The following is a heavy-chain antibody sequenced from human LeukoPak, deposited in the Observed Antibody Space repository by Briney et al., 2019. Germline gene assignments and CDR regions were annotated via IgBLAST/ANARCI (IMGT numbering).Heavy chain of an antibody. CDR1: GFTFGNYG. Sequence: GGTLRLSCAASGFTFGNYGMSWVRQAPGKGLEWVSAISGSGGSTYYADSVKGRFTISRDNSKNTLYLQMNSLRAEDTALYYCARVYYDSSGYYYHYWGQGTLVTVSS. CDR3: ARVYYDSSGYYYHY. V-gene: IGHV3-23*01. J-gene: IGHJ4*02. CDR2: ISGSGGST. D-gene: IGHD3-22*01.